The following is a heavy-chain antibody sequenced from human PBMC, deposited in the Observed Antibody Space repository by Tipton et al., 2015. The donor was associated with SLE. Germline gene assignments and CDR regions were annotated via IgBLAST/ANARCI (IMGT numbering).Heavy chain of an antibody. CDR1: GGSFSGHY. Sequence: TLSLTCAVYGGSFSGHYWSWIRQPPGKGLEWIGEINHSGSTNYNPSLKSRVTISVDTSKNQFSLKVSSATAADTAVYYCARRDGYSSIWNWFDPWGQGTLVTVSS. J-gene: IGHJ5*02. D-gene: IGHD6-13*01. V-gene: IGHV4-34*01. CDR2: INHSGST. CDR3: ARRDGYSSIWNWFDP.